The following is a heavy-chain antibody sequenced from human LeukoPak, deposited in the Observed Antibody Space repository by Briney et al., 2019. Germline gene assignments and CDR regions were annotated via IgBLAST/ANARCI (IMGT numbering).Heavy chain of an antibody. D-gene: IGHD1-26*01. CDR1: GFTFSSYA. CDR3: AREEVGATTLDY. J-gene: IGHJ4*02. Sequence: GGSLRLSCAASGFTFSSYAMSWVRQAPGKGLEWVANIKQDGSEKYYVDSVKGRFTISRDNAKNSLYLQMNSLRAEDTAVYYCAREEVGATTLDYWGQGTLVTVSS. V-gene: IGHV3-7*01. CDR2: IKQDGSEK.